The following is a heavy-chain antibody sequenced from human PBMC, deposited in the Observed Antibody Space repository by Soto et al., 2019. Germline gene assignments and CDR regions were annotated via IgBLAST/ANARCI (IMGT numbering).Heavy chain of an antibody. D-gene: IGHD6-19*01. CDR3: AGGVGYSSTNWFDP. CDR1: GGSISSSSYY. V-gene: IGHV4-39*01. Sequence: SETLSLTCTVSGGSISSSSYYWGWIRQPPGKGLEWIGSIYYSGSTYYNPSLKSRVTISVDTSKNQFSLKLSSVTAADTAVYYCAGGVGYSSTNWFDPWGQGTLVPVSS. J-gene: IGHJ5*02. CDR2: IYYSGST.